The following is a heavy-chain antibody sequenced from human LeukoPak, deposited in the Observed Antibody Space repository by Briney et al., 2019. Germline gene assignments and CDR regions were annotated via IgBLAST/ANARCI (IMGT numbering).Heavy chain of an antibody. Sequence: ASVKVSCKASGYTFTSYYMHWVRQAPGQGLEWMGWINPNSGGTNYAQKFQGRVTMTRDTSISTAYMELSRLRSDDTAVYYCARDSVGYSYGLGGDYAFDIWGQGTMVTVSS. CDR2: INPNSGGT. D-gene: IGHD5-18*01. CDR1: GYTFTSYY. V-gene: IGHV1-2*02. CDR3: ARDSVGYSYGLGGDYAFDI. J-gene: IGHJ3*02.